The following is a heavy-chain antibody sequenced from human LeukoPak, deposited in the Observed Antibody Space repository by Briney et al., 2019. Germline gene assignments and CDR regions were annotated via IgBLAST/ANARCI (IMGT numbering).Heavy chain of an antibody. CDR1: EFFLSHLD. D-gene: IGHD4-23*01. CDR3: VRGAQGIFDSSGHSPYYFDL. CDR2: IGAPGDT. J-gene: IGHJ4*02. V-gene: IGHV3-13*01. Sequence: PGGSLRLSCAASEFFLSHLDMHWVRQGSEKRLEWVAGIGAPGDTVFSYSVKGRFTISRDNAKNSVILQMSSLTAGDTAVYFCVRGAQGIFDSSGHSPYYFDLWGRGTLVTVSS.